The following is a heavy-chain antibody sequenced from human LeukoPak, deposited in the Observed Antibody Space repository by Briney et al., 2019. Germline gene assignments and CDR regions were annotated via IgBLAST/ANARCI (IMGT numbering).Heavy chain of an antibody. CDR1: RFTFSNYA. D-gene: IGHD6-19*01. V-gene: IGHV3-48*04. CDR2: ISSSGSTI. CDR3: ARDQVISGWPRDDY. J-gene: IGHJ4*02. Sequence: QPGGSLRLSCAASRFTFSNYAMTWVRQAPGKGLEWVSYISSSGSTIYYADSVKGRFTISRDNAKNSLYLQMNSLRAEDTAVYYCARDQVISGWPRDDYWGQGTLVTVSS.